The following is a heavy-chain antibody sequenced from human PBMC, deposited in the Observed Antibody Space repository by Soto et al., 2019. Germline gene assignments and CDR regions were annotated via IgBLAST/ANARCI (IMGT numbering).Heavy chain of an antibody. CDR3: ARIEYTASPSPFDY. D-gene: IGHD6-6*01. V-gene: IGHV3-23*01. J-gene: IGHJ4*02. Sequence: EVHLLESGGGLVQPGGSLRLSCAASGFTFSSYAMSWVRQAPGKGLEWVSSITATGGGLYYADSVKGRSTISRDNSKNTLYLQMNSLRVEDTAVYYCARIEYTASPSPFDYWGQGTLVTVSS. CDR2: ITATGGGL. CDR1: GFTFSSYA.